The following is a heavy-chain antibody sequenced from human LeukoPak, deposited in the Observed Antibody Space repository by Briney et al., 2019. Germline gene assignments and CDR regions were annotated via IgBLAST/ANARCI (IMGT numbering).Heavy chain of an antibody. CDR3: ANPPTVTKIRFDS. Sequence: GGSLRLSCEASGFSFSFYEMNWVRQAPGKGLEWISNITNSGTTTKYAGSLKGRFTISRDNAKNSLYLQMNSLTAEDTAVYYCANPPTVTKIRFDSWGQGTVVTVSS. CDR2: ITNSGTTT. V-gene: IGHV3-48*03. D-gene: IGHD4-17*01. J-gene: IGHJ5*01. CDR1: GFSFSFYE.